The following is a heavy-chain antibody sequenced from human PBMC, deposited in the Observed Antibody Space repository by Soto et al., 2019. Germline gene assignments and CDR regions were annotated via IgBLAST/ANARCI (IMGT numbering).Heavy chain of an antibody. Sequence: QVQLVQSGAEVKKPGASVKVSCKASGYTFTSYDINWVRQATGQGLEWMGWMNPNSGNTFYAQKFQVRVTMNRTTYISTAYRELSSARYENTAVYYCARERRYGLDYWAQGTLVTASS. D-gene: IGHD3-10*01. J-gene: IGHJ4*02. CDR1: GYTFTSYD. V-gene: IGHV1-8*01. CDR3: ARERRYGLDY. CDR2: MNPNSGNT.